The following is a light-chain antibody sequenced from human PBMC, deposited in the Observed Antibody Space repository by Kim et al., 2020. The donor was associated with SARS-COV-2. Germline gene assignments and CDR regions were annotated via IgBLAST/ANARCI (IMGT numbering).Light chain of an antibody. CDR3: QVWDSSSDHWV. CDR2: YDS. J-gene: IGLJ3*02. V-gene: IGLV3-21*04. Sequence: SYELTQPPSVSMAPGKTARITCGGNNIGSKSVHWYQQKPGQAPVLVISYDSDRPSGIPERFSGSNSGNTATLTISRVEAGDEADYYCQVWDSSSDHWVFGGGTQLTVL. CDR1: NIGSKS.